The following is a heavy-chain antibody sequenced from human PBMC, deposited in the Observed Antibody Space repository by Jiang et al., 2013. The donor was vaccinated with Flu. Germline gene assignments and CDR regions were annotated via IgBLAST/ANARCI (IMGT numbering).Heavy chain of an antibody. CDR3: ARGRILRKQPQYYFDS. D-gene: IGHD2-15*01. Sequence: VQLVESGAEVKKPGASVKVSCKASGYTFTSYDINWVRQVPGQGLEWMGWMHPKSGNTGYAQKFQGRVTVTRNTSISTAYMELNSLRSEDTAVYYCARGRILRKQPQYYFDSWGQGTLVTVSS. CDR2: MHPKSGNT. CDR1: GYTFTSYD. J-gene: IGHJ4*02. V-gene: IGHV1-8*02.